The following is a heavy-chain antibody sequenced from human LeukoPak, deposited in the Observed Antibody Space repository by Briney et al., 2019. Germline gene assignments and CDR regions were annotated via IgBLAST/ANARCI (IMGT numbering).Heavy chain of an antibody. D-gene: IGHD1-26*01. V-gene: IGHV4-39*07. CDR3: ARRAMGATGGGLDY. CDR2: IYYSGSA. Sequence: SETLSLTCTVSGGSISSSSYYWGWIRQPPGKGLEWIGNIYYSGSAYYNPSLKSRVTISLDTSKNQFSLKLSSVTAADTAVYYCARRAMGATGGGLDYWGQGTLVTVFS. J-gene: IGHJ4*02. CDR1: GGSISSSSYY.